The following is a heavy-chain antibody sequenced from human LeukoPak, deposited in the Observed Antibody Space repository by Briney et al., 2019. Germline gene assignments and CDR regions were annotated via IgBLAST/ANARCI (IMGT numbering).Heavy chain of an antibody. Sequence: PGGSLRLSCAVSGFSVTNNYMSWVRQAPGKGLEWVSVFYVGGATYYADSVKGRFTISRDDVKNSLYLQMNSLRAEDTAVYYCARETHYYDSSGPNFDYWGQGTLVTVSS. J-gene: IGHJ4*02. CDR3: ARETHYYDSSGPNFDY. CDR1: GFSVTNNY. D-gene: IGHD3-22*01. V-gene: IGHV3-53*01. CDR2: FYVGGAT.